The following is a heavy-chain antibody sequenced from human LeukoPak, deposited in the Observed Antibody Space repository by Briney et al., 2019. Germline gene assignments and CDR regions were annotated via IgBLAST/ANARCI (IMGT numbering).Heavy chain of an antibody. Sequence: GGSLRLSCGASGFTFSSYAMNWVRQAPGKGLEWVSSISGGSGTTHYADSVKGRFTISRDNSKNTLYLQMNSLRAEDTALYYCAKGFSTIWYDDAFDIWGQGTEVTVSS. J-gene: IGHJ3*02. CDR1: GFTFSSYA. V-gene: IGHV3-23*01. CDR2: ISGGSGTT. CDR3: AKGFSTIWYDDAFDI. D-gene: IGHD6-13*01.